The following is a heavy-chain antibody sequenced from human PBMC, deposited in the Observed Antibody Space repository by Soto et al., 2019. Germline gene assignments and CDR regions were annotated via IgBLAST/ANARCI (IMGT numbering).Heavy chain of an antibody. V-gene: IGHV4-30-4*01. CDR2: IYYSGST. Sequence: LSLTCTVSGGSISIGDYYWSWIRQPPGKGLEWIGYIYYSGSTYYNPSLKSRVTISVDTSKNQFSLKLSSVTAADTAVYYCARVGISSWYPRGWFDPWGQGTLVTVSS. CDR3: ARVGISSWYPRGWFDP. CDR1: GGSISIGDYY. J-gene: IGHJ5*02. D-gene: IGHD6-13*01.